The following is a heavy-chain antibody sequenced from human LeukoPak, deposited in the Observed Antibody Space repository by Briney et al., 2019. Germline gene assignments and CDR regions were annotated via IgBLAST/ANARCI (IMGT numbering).Heavy chain of an antibody. V-gene: IGHV3-20*04. CDR3: ARDDGDYYDSRKPLGY. CDR1: GFTFDDYG. Sequence: GGSLRLSXAASGFTFDDYGMSWVRQAPGKGLEWVSGINWNGGSTGYADSVKGRFTISRDNAKNSLYLQMNSLRAEDTALYYCARDDGDYYDSRKPLGYWGQGTLVTVSS. CDR2: INWNGGST. D-gene: IGHD3-22*01. J-gene: IGHJ4*02.